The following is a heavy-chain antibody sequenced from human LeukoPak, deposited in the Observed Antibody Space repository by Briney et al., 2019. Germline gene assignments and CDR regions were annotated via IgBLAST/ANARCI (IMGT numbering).Heavy chain of an antibody. J-gene: IGHJ1*01. D-gene: IGHD6-19*01. V-gene: IGHV3-9*01. CDR3: ATDVPYTSAWALLH. Sequence: GGSLRLSCAASGFKFDDYAMHWVRQVPGKGLEWVSDISWNSDNMGYADSVKGRFIISRDNAKNSLYLQMYSLRPEDTALYYCATDVPYTSAWALLHWGQGTLVTVSS. CDR1: GFKFDDYA. CDR2: ISWNSDNM.